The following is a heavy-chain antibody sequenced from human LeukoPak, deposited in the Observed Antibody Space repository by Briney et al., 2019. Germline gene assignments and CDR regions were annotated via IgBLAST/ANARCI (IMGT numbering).Heavy chain of an antibody. CDR3: AKPSGGWSPFDC. CDR1: GFTFSTYA. CDR2: LGGSGGST. J-gene: IGHJ4*02. Sequence: GGSLRLSCAASGFTFSTYAISWVRQAPGKGLEWVSSLGGSGGSTFYADSVKGRFTISRDNSKNTLSLQMNSLRAEDTAVYYCAKPSGGWSPFDCWGQGTLVTVSS. V-gene: IGHV3-23*01. D-gene: IGHD6-19*01.